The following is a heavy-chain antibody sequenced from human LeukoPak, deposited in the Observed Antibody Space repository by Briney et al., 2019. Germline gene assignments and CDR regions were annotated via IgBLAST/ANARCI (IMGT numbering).Heavy chain of an antibody. CDR2: ISGGGSST. V-gene: IGHV3-74*01. Sequence: PGGSLRLSCAASGFTFSSYWMHWVRQAPGKGLVWVSHISGGGSSTSDAESVRGRFTISRDNAKNILYLQMHSLRPEDTASYYCARGGYSGSYFAYWGQGTLVTVSS. CDR3: ARGGYSGSYFAY. D-gene: IGHD1-26*01. J-gene: IGHJ4*02. CDR1: GFTFSSYW.